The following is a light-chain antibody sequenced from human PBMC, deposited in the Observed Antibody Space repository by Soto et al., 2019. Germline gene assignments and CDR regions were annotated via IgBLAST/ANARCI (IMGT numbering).Light chain of an antibody. Sequence: EIVMTQSPVTLSVSPGERVTLSCRASQSVSSNLVWYQQKPGQAPRLLIYRASIRATGIPARFSGSGSGTEFTLTISSLQSEDFAVYYCQQYDRWPPNYTFGQGTKV. CDR2: RAS. CDR1: QSVSSN. CDR3: QQYDRWPPNYT. V-gene: IGKV3-15*01. J-gene: IGKJ2*01.